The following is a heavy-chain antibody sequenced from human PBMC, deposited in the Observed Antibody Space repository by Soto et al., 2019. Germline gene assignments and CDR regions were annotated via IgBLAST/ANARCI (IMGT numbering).Heavy chain of an antibody. J-gene: IGHJ6*02. D-gene: IGHD2-8*01. CDR2: ISAYNGDT. V-gene: IGHV1-18*01. CDR1: GYTFTTYG. CDR3: ARDSHRYCTNGVCNQCYYYYSMDV. Sequence: QVQLVQSGAEVKKPGASVKVSCKASGYTFTTYGINWVRQAPGQGLEWMGWISAYNGDTNYAQDLQGRVTMTTDTFTTTAYMELRTLRSDDAAVYYCARDSHRYCTNGVCNQCYYYYSMDVWGQGTTVTVSS.